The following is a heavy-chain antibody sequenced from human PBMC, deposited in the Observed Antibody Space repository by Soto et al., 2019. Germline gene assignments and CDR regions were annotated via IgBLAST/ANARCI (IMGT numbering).Heavy chain of an antibody. V-gene: IGHV3-74*01. J-gene: IGHJ4*02. Sequence: GGSLRLSCAASGFTFRSYRMHWVRQAPGKGLVWVSWINSDGSSTSYADSVKGRFTISRDNAKNTLYLQMNSLRAEDTAVYYYACGGNRFIFASSARGTLVIGSS. D-gene: IGHD3-3*01. CDR1: GFTFRSYR. CDR2: INSDGSST. CDR3: ACGGNRFIFAS.